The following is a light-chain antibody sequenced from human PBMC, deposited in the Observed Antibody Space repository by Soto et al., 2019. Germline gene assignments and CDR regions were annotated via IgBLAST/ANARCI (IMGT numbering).Light chain of an antibody. Sequence: QSVLTQPPSVSGAPGQRVTISCTGSSSNIGAGYDVHWYQQLPGTAPKLLIYGNSNRPSGVPDRFSGSKSGTSASLAITGRQAEDEADYYFQSYDSSHAVFGGGTLRTVL. J-gene: IGLJ7*01. CDR3: QSYDSSHAV. CDR1: SSNIGAGYD. V-gene: IGLV1-40*01. CDR2: GNS.